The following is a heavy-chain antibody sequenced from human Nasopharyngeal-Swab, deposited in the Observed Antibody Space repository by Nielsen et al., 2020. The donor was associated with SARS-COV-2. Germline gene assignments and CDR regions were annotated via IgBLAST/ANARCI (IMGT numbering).Heavy chain of an antibody. CDR3: ARDAEQPGDYYYGMDV. CDR2: ISSSSSYI. D-gene: IGHD6-13*01. J-gene: IGHJ6*02. Sequence: WIRQPPGKGLEWVSSISSSSSYIYYADSVKGRFTISRDNAKNSLYLQMNSLRAEDTALYHCARDAEQPGDYYYGMDVWGQGTTVTVSS. V-gene: IGHV3-21*04.